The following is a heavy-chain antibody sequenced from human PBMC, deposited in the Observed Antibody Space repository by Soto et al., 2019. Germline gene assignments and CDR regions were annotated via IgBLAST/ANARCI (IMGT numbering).Heavy chain of an antibody. CDR1: GFTFSSYS. CDR3: ARDSGYSYGPLDY. CDR2: ISSSSSTI. D-gene: IGHD5-18*01. Sequence: GGSLRLSCAASGFTFSSYSMNWVRQAPGKGLDWVSYISSSSSTIYYADSVKGRFTISRDNAKNSLYLQMNSLRAEDTAVYYCARDSGYSYGPLDYWGQGTQVTVSS. V-gene: IGHV3-48*01. J-gene: IGHJ4*02.